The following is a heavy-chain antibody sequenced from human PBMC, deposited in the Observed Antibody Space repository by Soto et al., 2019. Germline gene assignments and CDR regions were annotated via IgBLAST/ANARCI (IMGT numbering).Heavy chain of an antibody. Sequence: QVQLVQSGAEVKKPGSSVKVSCKASGGTFSSYAISWVRQAPGQGLEWMGGIIPIFGTANYAQKFQGRVTSTADESTSTAYMELSSLRSEDTAVYYCASGVVGSPLPWWYFDLWGRGTLVTVSS. CDR3: ASGVVGSPLPWWYFDL. D-gene: IGHD3-16*01. J-gene: IGHJ2*01. CDR2: IIPIFGTA. CDR1: GGTFSSYA. V-gene: IGHV1-69*12.